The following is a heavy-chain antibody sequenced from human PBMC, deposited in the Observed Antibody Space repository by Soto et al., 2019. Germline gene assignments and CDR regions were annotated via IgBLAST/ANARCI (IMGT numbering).Heavy chain of an antibody. V-gene: IGHV3-23*01. CDR2: ISGSGGST. CDR1: GFTFSSDA. Sequence: PGGSLRLSCAASGFTFSSDAMSWVRQAPGKGLEWVSAISGSGGSTYYADSVKGRFTISRDNSKNTLYLQMNSLRAEDTAVYYCAKVLSSWRAYYYYGMDVWGQGTTVTVSS. CDR3: AKVLSSWRAYYYYGMDV. J-gene: IGHJ6*02. D-gene: IGHD6-6*01.